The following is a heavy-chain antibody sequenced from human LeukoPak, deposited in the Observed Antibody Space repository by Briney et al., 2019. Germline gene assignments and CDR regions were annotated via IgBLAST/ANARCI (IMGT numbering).Heavy chain of an antibody. Sequence: ASVKVSCKASGGTFSSYAISWVRQAPGQGLEWMGRIIPIFGTANYAQKFQGRVTITTDESTSAAYMELSSLRSEDTAVYNCARDRTTGTSGVWFDPWGQGTLVTVSS. CDR3: ARDRTTGTSGVWFDP. V-gene: IGHV1-69*05. J-gene: IGHJ5*02. CDR2: IIPIFGTA. D-gene: IGHD1-1*01. CDR1: GGTFSSYA.